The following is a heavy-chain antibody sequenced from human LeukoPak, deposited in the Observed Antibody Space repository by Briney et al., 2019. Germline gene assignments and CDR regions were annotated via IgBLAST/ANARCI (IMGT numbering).Heavy chain of an antibody. CDR1: GGSISSYY. V-gene: IGHV4-59*01. CDR3: AREIASHYYYGMDV. D-gene: IGHD2/OR15-2a*01. Sequence: PSETLSLTCTVSGGSISSYYWSWIRQPPGKGLEWIGYIYYSGSTNYNPSLKSRVTISVDTSKNQFSLKLSSVTAADTAVYYCAREIASHYYYGMDVWGQGTTVTVSS. J-gene: IGHJ6*02. CDR2: IYYSGST.